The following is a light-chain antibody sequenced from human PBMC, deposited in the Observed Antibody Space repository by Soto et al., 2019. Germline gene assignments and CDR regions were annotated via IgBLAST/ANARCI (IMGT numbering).Light chain of an antibody. J-gene: IGLJ2*01. CDR2: RDS. CDR3: YSAADNNLV. V-gene: IGLV3-27*01. Sequence: SYELTQPSSVSVSPGQTARITCSGDVLAKTYGRWFQQKPGQAPVLVIYRDSERPSGIPGRFSGSSSGTTITLTIRGAQVEDEADYYCYSAADNNLVFGGGTQLTAL. CDR1: VLAKTY.